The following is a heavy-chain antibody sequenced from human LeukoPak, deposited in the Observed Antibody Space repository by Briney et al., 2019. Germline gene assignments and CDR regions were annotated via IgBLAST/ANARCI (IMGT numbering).Heavy chain of an antibody. CDR3: ASAGYSSSWLRGVSYYYMDV. CDR2: IYTSGST. V-gene: IGHV4-61*02. D-gene: IGHD6-13*01. Sequence: SETLSLTCTVSGGSISSGSYYWSWIRQPAGKGLEWIGRIYTSGSTNYNPSLKSRVTISVDTSKNQFSLKLSSVTAADTAVYYCASAGYSSSWLRGVSYYYMDVWGKGTTVTVSS. J-gene: IGHJ6*03. CDR1: GGSISSGSYY.